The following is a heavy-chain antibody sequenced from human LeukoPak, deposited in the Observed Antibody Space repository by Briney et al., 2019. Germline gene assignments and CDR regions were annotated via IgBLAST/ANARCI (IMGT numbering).Heavy chain of an antibody. J-gene: IGHJ5*02. CDR2: IIPIFGIA. Sequence: SVKVSCKASGGTFSSYAISWVRQAPGQGLEWMGRIIPIFGIANYAQKFQGRVTITADKSTSTAYMELRSLRSDDTAVYYCARGKVGATQFVPWGQGTLVTVSS. CDR3: ARGKVGATQFVP. V-gene: IGHV1-69*04. D-gene: IGHD1-26*01. CDR1: GGTFSSYA.